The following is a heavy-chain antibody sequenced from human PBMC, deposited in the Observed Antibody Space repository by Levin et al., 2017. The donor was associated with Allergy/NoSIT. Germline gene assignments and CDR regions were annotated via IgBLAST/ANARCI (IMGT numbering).Heavy chain of an antibody. D-gene: IGHD2-2*01. CDR3: ARSAHVTVIPAAIFAFDP. CDR2: IHYTGYT. Sequence: SETLSLTCTVSGGSISSYYWSWIRQSPGKRPEWIGYIHYTGYTNYSPSLKSRVTISLDKSKNQFALKLTSVTAADTAVYSCARSAHVTVIPAAIFAFDPWGQGILVTVSS. CDR1: GGSISSYY. J-gene: IGHJ5*02. V-gene: IGHV4-59*08.